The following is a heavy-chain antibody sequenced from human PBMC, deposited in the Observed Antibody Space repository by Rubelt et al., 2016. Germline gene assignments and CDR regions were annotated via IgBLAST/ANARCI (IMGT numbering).Heavy chain of an antibody. J-gene: IGHJ4*02. CDR2: ISGSGGST. Sequence: VQLVESGGGVVQPGRSLRLSCAASGFTFSMYNMNWVRQAPGKGLEWVSAISGSGGSTYYADSVRGRFTISRDNSKNTLYRQMNSRRAGDTAVYYWAKDSGEMATINPVDYWGQGTLVTVSS. CDR1: GFTFSMYN. D-gene: IGHD5-24*01. V-gene: IGHV3-23*04. CDR3: AKDSGEMATINPVDY.